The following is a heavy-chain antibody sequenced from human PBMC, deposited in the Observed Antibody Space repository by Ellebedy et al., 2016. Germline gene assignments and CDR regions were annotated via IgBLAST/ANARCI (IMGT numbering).Heavy chain of an antibody. V-gene: IGHV1-2*04. CDR2: INPNSGGT. J-gene: IGHJ4*02. CDR1: GYTFTGYY. Sequence: ASVKVSCKASGYTFTGYYMHWVRQAPGQGLEWMGWINPNSGGTNYAQKFQGWVTMTRDTSISTAYMELSRLRSEDTAVYYCARGSRDGYNSDLDYWGQGTLVTVSS. CDR3: ARGSRDGYNSDLDY. D-gene: IGHD5-24*01.